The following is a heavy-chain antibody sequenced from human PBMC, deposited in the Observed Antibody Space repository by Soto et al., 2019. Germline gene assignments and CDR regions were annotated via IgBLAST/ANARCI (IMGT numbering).Heavy chain of an antibody. CDR1: GGSISISNW. J-gene: IGHJ4*02. CDR2: ICHSGST. Sequence: PSETLSLTCSVSGGSISISNWCSLVRQPPGKGLELIGEICHSGSTNYNPSLKSRVTISVDKSKNQFSLKLSSVTAADTAVYYCARVRSGWYVGYWGQGTLVTVSS. D-gene: IGHD6-19*01. V-gene: IGHV4-4*02. CDR3: ARVRSGWYVGY.